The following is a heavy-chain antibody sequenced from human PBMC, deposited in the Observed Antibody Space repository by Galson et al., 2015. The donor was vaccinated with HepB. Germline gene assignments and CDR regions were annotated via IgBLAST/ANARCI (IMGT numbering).Heavy chain of an antibody. CDR2: IYYNGNT. Sequence: LSLTCTVSGGSISNSRYYWGWIRQPPGKGLEWIGHIYYNGNTYYNPSLKSRVTISVDTSKNQFSLKLSSVTAADTAVYYCTRASPDSGNYGLPDAFDIWGQGTMVTVSS. J-gene: IGHJ3*02. D-gene: IGHD3-10*01. V-gene: IGHV4-39*02. CDR3: TRASPDSGNYGLPDAFDI. CDR1: GGSISNSRYY.